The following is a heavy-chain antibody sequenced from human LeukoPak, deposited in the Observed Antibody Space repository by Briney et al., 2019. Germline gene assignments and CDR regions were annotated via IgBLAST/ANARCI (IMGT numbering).Heavy chain of an antibody. CDR1: GYTFTSYD. Sequence: ASVKVSCKASGYTFTSYDINWVRQATGQGLEWMGWMNPNSGNTGYAQNFQGRVTITRNTSISTAYMELSSLRSEDTAVYYCARGSGSHYYYYYMDVWGKGTTVTVSS. D-gene: IGHD1-26*01. CDR3: ARGSGSHYYYYYMDV. CDR2: MNPNSGNT. J-gene: IGHJ6*03. V-gene: IGHV1-8*03.